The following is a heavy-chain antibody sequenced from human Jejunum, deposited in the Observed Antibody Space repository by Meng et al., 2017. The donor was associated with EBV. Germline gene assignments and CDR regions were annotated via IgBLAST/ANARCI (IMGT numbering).Heavy chain of an antibody. CDR2: IYYSGSA. V-gene: IGHV4-30-2*01. Sequence: QLQLQASGSGPGKPSATLSLTCAVSGGSISSGGYSWHWIRQPPGKGLQWIGYIYYSGSAFYNPSLKSRVTLSVDRSKNQFSLNLSSVTAADTAVYYCARGAYFDYWGQGTLVTVSS. J-gene: IGHJ4*02. CDR1: GGSISSGGYS. CDR3: ARGAYFDY.